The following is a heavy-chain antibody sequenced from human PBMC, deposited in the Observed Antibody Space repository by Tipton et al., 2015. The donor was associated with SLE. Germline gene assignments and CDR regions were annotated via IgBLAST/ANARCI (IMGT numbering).Heavy chain of an antibody. Sequence: TLSLTCTVSGDSISSSTYFWGWIRQSPGRGLEWIGSVYDNGDTYYNPSLKSRVTISLDTSKNQFSLRLNSVTATDTAVYYCARDSITMVQGDTVSLSWLDPWGQGTLVTVSS. V-gene: IGHV4-39*02. CDR3: ARDSITMVQGDTVSLSWLDP. J-gene: IGHJ5*02. CDR2: VYDNGDT. D-gene: IGHD3-10*01. CDR1: GDSISSSTYF.